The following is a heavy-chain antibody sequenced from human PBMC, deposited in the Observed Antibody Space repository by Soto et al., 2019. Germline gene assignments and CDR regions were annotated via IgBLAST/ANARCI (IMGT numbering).Heavy chain of an antibody. J-gene: IGHJ5*02. Sequence: VGSLRLSCSASGFTFSEYSMHWVRQAPGKGLQYVSTISSDGDITYYADSVKGRFTTSRDNSKNTLYLQMNSLRPEDTAVYYCVKVSTFYDILTGYYSTNFFDPWGQGTLVTVSS. CDR2: ISSDGDIT. CDR1: GFTFSEYS. CDR3: VKVSTFYDILTGYYSTNFFDP. D-gene: IGHD3-9*01. V-gene: IGHV3-64D*06.